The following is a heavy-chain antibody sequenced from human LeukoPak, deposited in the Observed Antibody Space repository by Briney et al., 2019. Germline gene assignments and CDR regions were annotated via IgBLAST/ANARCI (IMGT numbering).Heavy chain of an antibody. J-gene: IGHJ4*02. CDR3: TTDLIFGVVIIPD. D-gene: IGHD3-3*01. CDR2: IKSKTDGGTT. V-gene: IGHV3-15*01. Sequence: GGSPRLSCAASGFTFSNAWMSWVRQAPGKGLEWVGHIKSKTDGGTTDYLAPVKGRFTISRDDSKSMLYLQMNSLKTEDTAVYYCTTDLIFGVVIIPDWGQGTLVTVSS. CDR1: GFTFSNAW.